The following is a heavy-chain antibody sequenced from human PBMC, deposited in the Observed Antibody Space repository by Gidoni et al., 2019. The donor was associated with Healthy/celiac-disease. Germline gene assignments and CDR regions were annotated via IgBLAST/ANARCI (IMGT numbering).Heavy chain of an antibody. CDR2: ISWNSGSI. Sequence: EVQLVESGGGLVQLGRSLRLSCAASGFTFDDYAMHWVRQAPGKGLEWVSGISWNSGSIGYADSVKGRFTISRDNAKNSLYLQMNSLRAEDTALYYCAKISSDLYYYDSSGTSDYWGQGTLVTVSS. D-gene: IGHD3-22*01. CDR1: GFTFDDYA. V-gene: IGHV3-9*01. CDR3: AKISSDLYYYDSSGTSDY. J-gene: IGHJ4*02.